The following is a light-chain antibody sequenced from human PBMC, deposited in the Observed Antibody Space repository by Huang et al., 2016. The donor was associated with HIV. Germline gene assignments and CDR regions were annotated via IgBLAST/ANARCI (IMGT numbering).Light chain of an antibody. V-gene: IGKV1-27*01. CDR2: GSS. Sequence: DIQMTQSPSSLSASVGDRVTITCRASQTIKNYLAWYQQKPGKVPNLLIYGSSTWQSGVPARCSGSGSGTDFTLTITSLQPEDFATYYCQKYDSAPFTFGPGTKVDVK. CDR3: QKYDSAPFT. J-gene: IGKJ3*01. CDR1: QTIKNY.